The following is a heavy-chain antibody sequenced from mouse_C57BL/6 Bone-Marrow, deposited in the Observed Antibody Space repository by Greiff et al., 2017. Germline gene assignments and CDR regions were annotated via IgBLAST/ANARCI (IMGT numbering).Heavy chain of an antibody. V-gene: IGHV14-4*01. J-gene: IGHJ1*03. Sequence: EVQGVESGAELVRPGASVKLSCTASGFNIKDDYMHWVKQRPEQGLEWIGRIDPENGDTEYASKFQGKATITADTSSNTAYLQLSSLTSEDTAVYYCATYYGSSYWYFDVWGTGTAVTVSS. CDR2: IDPENGDT. CDR3: ATYYGSSYWYFDV. D-gene: IGHD1-1*01. CDR1: GFNIKDDY.